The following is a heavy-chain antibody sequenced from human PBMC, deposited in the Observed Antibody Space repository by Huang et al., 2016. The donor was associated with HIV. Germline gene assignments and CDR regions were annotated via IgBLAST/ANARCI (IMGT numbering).Heavy chain of an antibody. CDR1: GYSLTSYD. CDR3: ARGDSGWSYDAFNI. D-gene: IGHD6-19*01. CDR2: INVNNGNT. Sequence: QVQLVQSGAELKKPGASVRVSCKASGYSLTSYDINWVRLAPGQGPEGMGWINVNNGNTEYAQNFQGRVTSTTDTSTNTAYMELRSLRSDDTAVYYCARGDSGWSYDAFNIWGQGTMVTVSS. J-gene: IGHJ3*02. V-gene: IGHV1-18*01.